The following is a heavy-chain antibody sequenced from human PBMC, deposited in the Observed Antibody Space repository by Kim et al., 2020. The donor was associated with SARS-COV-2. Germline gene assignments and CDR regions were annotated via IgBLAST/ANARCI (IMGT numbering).Heavy chain of an antibody. V-gene: IGHV3-33*01. D-gene: IGHD6-13*01. CDR1: GFTFSSYG. Sequence: GGSLRLSCAASGFTFSSYGMHWVRQAPGKGLEWVAVIWYDGSNKYYADSVKGRFTISRDNSKNTLYLQMNSLRAEDTAVYYCARSAAAGYYYGMDVWGQGTTVTVSS. J-gene: IGHJ6*02. CDR3: ARSAAAGYYYGMDV. CDR2: IWYDGSNK.